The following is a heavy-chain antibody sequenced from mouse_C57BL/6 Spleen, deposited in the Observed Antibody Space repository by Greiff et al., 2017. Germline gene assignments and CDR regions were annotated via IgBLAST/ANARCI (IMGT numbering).Heavy chain of an antibody. CDR2: IDPSDSYT. CDR3: ARGATEWYFDV. V-gene: IGHV1-59*01. CDR1: GYTFTSYW. D-gene: IGHD1-1*01. J-gene: IGHJ1*03. Sequence: VQLQQPGAELVRPGTSVKLSCKASGYTFTSYWMHWVKQRPGQGLEWIGVIDPSDSYTNYNQKFKGKAALTVDTSSSTAYMQLSSLTSEDSAVYYCARGATEWYFDVWGTGTTVTVSS.